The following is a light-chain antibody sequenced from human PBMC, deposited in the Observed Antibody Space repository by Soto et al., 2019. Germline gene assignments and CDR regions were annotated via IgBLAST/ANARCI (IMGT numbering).Light chain of an antibody. Sequence: QSALTQPASVSGSPGQSITISCTGTSSDVGGSNHVSWYQQHPGKAPKLMIYGVSNWPSGISNRVSGSKSGNTASLTISGLQAEDEADYYCSSYTSTTLVFGGGTKLTVL. CDR2: GVS. CDR1: SSDVGGSNH. J-gene: IGLJ2*01. CDR3: SSYTSTTLV. V-gene: IGLV2-14*01.